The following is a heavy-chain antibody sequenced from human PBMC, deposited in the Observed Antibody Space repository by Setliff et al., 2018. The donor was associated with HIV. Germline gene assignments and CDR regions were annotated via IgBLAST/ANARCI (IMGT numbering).Heavy chain of an antibody. V-gene: IGHV4-61*01. CDR3: SRGSLQLWGVFDY. J-gene: IGHJ4*02. CDR2: SYYTGST. Sequence: PSETLSLTCTVSGGSVSRGTYYWSWIRQSPGKGLEWIGYSYYTGSTNYNPSLKSRVTISVDTSKNQFSLKLTSVTAADTAIYYCSRGSLQLWGVFDYWGQGTLVTVS. D-gene: IGHD2-21*01. CDR1: GGSVSRGTYY.